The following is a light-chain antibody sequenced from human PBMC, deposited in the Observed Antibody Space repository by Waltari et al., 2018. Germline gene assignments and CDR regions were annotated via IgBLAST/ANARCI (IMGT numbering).Light chain of an antibody. CDR1: IMAKKY. J-gene: IGLJ3*02. CDR2: KDN. V-gene: IGLV3-27*01. CDR3: YSAADNEVGV. Sequence: SYDLTHPPSLSVSPGQTARPSRSGDIMAKKYGRGFQQKQGQAPVQAIYKDNERPPGRPEGCSGSSSGTTVTWTISGGHVDDEANYYCYSAADNEVGVFGGGTKLTV.